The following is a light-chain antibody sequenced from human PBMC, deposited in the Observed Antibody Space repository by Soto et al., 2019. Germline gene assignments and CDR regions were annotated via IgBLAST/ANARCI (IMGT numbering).Light chain of an antibody. CDR1: QGISDY. J-gene: IGKJ4*01. Sequence: DIQLTQSPSFLSASVGDRVTISCRASQGISDYLAWYQQKPGKAPKLLIYGASTLQSGVPSRFSGSASGTEFTLTISSLQPEDFATYFCQQFNAYPLTFGAVTKLEIK. CDR2: GAS. CDR3: QQFNAYPLT. V-gene: IGKV1-9*01.